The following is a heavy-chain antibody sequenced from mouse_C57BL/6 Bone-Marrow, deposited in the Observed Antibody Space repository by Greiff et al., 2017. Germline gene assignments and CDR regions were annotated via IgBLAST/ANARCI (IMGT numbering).Heavy chain of an antibody. CDR1: GYTFTDYN. CDR3: ARLKGYFDY. Sequence: VQLQQSGPELVKPGASVKIPCKASGYTFTDYNMDWVKQSHGKSLEWIGDINPNNGGTIYNQKFKSKATLTVDKSSSTAYMQLSSLTSEDSAVYYCARLKGYFDYWGQGTTLTVSS. CDR2: INPNNGGT. J-gene: IGHJ2*01. V-gene: IGHV1-18*01.